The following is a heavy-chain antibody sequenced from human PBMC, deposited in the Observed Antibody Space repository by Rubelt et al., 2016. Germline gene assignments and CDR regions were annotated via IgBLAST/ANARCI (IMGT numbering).Heavy chain of an antibody. CDR3: ARYGGHFDY. V-gene: IGHV4-39*07. CDR2: IYYSGST. D-gene: IGHD4-23*01. Sequence: GSIYYSGSTYYNPSLKSRVTISVDTSKNQFSLKLSSVTAADTAVYYSARYGGHFDYWGQGTLVTVSS. J-gene: IGHJ4*02.